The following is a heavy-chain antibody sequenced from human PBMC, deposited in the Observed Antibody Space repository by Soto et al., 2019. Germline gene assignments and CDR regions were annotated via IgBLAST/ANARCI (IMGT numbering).Heavy chain of an antibody. J-gene: IGHJ4*02. D-gene: IGHD6-13*01. CDR2: IWYDGSNK. CDR1: GFTFSSYG. V-gene: IGHV3-33*01. Sequence: QVQLVESGGGVVQPGRSLRLSCAASGFTFSSYGMHWVRQAPGKGLEWVAVIWYDGSNKYYADSVKGRFTISRDNSKNTLYLQMNSLRAEDTAVYYCARGGIAAAPRPQPPDYWGQGTLVTVSS. CDR3: ARGGIAAAPRPQPPDY.